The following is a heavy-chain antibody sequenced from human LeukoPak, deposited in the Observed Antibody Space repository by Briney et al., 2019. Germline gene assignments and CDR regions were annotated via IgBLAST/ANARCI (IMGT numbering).Heavy chain of an antibody. CDR2: IYYSGST. CDR3: ARRRAAAGTFYYYMDV. CDR1: GGSISSSSYY. Sequence: PSETLSPTCTVSGGSISSSSYYWGWIRQPPGKGLEWLGSIYYSGSTYYNPSLKSRVTISVDTSKNPFSLKPSSVTAADTAVYYCARRRAAAGTFYYYMDVWGKGTTVTVSS. D-gene: IGHD6-13*01. V-gene: IGHV4-39*01. J-gene: IGHJ6*03.